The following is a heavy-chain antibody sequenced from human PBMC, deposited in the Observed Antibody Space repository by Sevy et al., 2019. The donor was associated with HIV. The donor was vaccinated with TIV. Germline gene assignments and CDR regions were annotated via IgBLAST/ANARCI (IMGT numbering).Heavy chain of an antibody. Sequence: GGSLRLSCAASGFRVSDTYMNWVRQAPGKGPEWVSVIYRGDNLYYADSVEGRFTISRDTSKNTVSLQMSSLRVEDTAVYYCARGQGGYGHAYYFDFWGQGALVTVSP. V-gene: IGHV3-53*01. CDR1: GFRVSDTY. D-gene: IGHD5-18*01. J-gene: IGHJ4*02. CDR2: IYRGDNL. CDR3: ARGQGGYGHAYYFDF.